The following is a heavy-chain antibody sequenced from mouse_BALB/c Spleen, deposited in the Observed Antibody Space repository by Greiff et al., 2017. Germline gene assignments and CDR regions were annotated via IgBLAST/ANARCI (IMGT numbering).Heavy chain of an antibody. J-gene: IGHJ4*01. CDR1: GYTFTSYW. D-gene: IGHD2-3*01. V-gene: IGHV1-87*01. CDR2: IYPGDGDT. CDR3: ARGLLRSYAMDY. Sequence: QVHVKQSGAELARPGASVKLSCKASGYTFTSYWMQWVKQRPGQGLEWIGAIYPGDGDTRYTQKFKGKATLTADKSSSTAYMQLSSLASEDSAVYYCARGLLRSYAMDYWGQGTSVTVSS.